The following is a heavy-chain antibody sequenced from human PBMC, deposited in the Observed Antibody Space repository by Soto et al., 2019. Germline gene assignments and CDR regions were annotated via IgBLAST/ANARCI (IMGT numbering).Heavy chain of an antibody. J-gene: IGHJ4*02. D-gene: IGHD2-15*01. V-gene: IGHV3-33*01. Sequence: QVQLVESGGGVVQPGRSLRLSCAASGFTFSSYGMHWVRQAPGKGLEWVAVIWYDGSNKYYADSVKGRFTISRDNSKNTLYLQMNSLRADDTAVYYCSRGQEGSDYWGQGTLVTVSS. CDR3: SRGQEGSDY. CDR2: IWYDGSNK. CDR1: GFTFSSYG.